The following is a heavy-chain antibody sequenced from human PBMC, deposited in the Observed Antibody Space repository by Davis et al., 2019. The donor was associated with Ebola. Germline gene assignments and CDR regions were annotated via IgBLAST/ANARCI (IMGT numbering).Heavy chain of an antibody. CDR3: ASQITMVRGVNYYYGMDV. J-gene: IGHJ6*04. CDR2: IWYDGSNK. D-gene: IGHD3-10*01. CDR1: GFTFSSYG. V-gene: IGHV3-33*01. Sequence: FLSLSCAASGFTFSSYGMHWVRQAPGKGLEWVAVIWYDGSNKYYADSVKGRFTISRDNSKNTLYLQMNSLRAEDTAVYYCASQITMVRGVNYYYGMDVWGKGTTVTVSS.